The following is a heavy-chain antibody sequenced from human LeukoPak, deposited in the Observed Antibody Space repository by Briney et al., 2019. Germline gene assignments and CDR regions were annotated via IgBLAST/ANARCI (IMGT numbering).Heavy chain of an antibody. Sequence: GASVKVSCKASGYTFTSYGISWVRQAPGQGLEWMGWISAYNGNTNYAQKFQGRVTMTRDTSISTAYMELSRLRSDDTAVYYCARSAFLEWSPQSEHMDVWGKGTTVTVSS. CDR1: GYTFTSYG. V-gene: IGHV1-18*01. D-gene: IGHD3-3*01. CDR2: ISAYNGNT. CDR3: ARSAFLEWSPQSEHMDV. J-gene: IGHJ6*03.